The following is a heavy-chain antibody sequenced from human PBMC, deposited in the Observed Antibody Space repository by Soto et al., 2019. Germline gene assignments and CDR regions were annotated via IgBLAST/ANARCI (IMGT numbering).Heavy chain of an antibody. Sequence: SETLSLTCTVSGGSISSSSYYWGWIRQPPGKGLEWIGSIYYSGSTYYNPSLKSRVTISVDTSKNQFSLKLSSVTAADTAVYYCARDNPGYYDFWSGYYGHHYYYYGMDVWGQGTTVTVSS. D-gene: IGHD3-3*01. V-gene: IGHV4-39*02. CDR1: GGSISSSSYY. J-gene: IGHJ6*02. CDR3: ARDNPGYYDFWSGYYGHHYYYYGMDV. CDR2: IYYSGST.